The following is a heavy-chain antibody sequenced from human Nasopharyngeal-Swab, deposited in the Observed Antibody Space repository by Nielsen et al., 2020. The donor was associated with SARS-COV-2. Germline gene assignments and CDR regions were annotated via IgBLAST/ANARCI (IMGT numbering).Heavy chain of an antibody. J-gene: IGHJ4*02. D-gene: IGHD3-22*01. CDR1: GFTFSDYY. Sequence: GESLKISCAASGFTFSDYYMGWIRQAPGKGLEWVSYISSSGSTIYYADSVKGRFTISRDNAKNSLYLQMNSLRAEDTAVYYCASSYYDSSGYYPDYWGQGTLVTVSS. CDR3: ASSYYDSSGYYPDY. CDR2: ISSSGSTI. V-gene: IGHV3-11*01.